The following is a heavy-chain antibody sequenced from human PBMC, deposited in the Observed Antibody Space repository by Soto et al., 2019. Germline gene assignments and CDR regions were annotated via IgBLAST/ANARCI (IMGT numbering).Heavy chain of an antibody. V-gene: IGHV4-4*02. Sequence: LQESAPDLVNPSGTLSLPCAAPGAPITGVTWWRWVLRPQGKGLRWIGEIYHSGSPNYNPSLQSRVTISVDKSKNQFSLKLSSVTAADTAVYYCARSYSSSWYYYGMDVWGQGTTVTVSS. CDR3: ARSYSSSWYYYGMDV. D-gene: IGHD6-13*01. J-gene: IGHJ6*02. CDR2: IYHSGSP. CDR1: GAPITGVTW.